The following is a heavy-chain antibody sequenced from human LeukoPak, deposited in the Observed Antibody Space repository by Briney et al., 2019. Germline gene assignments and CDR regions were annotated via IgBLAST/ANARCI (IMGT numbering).Heavy chain of an antibody. D-gene: IGHD3-10*01. CDR2: VSSSGGNT. J-gene: IGHJ4*02. V-gene: IGHV3-23*01. Sequence: GGSLRLSCAASGFTFTNYAMTWVRQSPGKGLEWVSAVSSSGGNTYYADSVKGRFTISRDNSKNTLYLQMNSLRAEDTAVYYCAKELLLYLGFDYWGQGTLVTVSS. CDR3: AKELLLYLGFDY. CDR1: GFTFTNYA.